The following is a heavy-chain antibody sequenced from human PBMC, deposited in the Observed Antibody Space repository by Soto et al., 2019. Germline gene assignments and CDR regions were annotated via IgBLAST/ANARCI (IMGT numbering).Heavy chain of an antibody. J-gene: IGHJ4*02. D-gene: IGHD2-15*01. V-gene: IGHV1-69*02. CDR3: VIDLGYFDF. CDR1: AGTFNNHS. CDR2: SIPILGRA. Sequence: QVQLVQSGTEVKKPGSSVAVSCQASAGTFNNHSLSWVRQAPGQGLEWMGRSIPILGRADYSQKFQGRLTLTVDKSTSTAYMELISLTSEDTAVYYCVIDLGYFDFWGQGTLVTVSS.